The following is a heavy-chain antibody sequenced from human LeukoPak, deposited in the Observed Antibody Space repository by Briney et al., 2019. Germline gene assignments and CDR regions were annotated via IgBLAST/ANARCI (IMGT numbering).Heavy chain of an antibody. CDR3: ARPGDSPFDH. CDR2: ISYDGSNK. D-gene: IGHD5-18*01. Sequence: GGSLRLSCAPSGFTFNDYAMHWVRQAPGKGPEWVAVISYDGSNKYYADSVKGRFTISRDNSKNTLYLQMQSLRHEDTAVYFCARPGDSPFDHWGQGTLVTVSS. J-gene: IGHJ4*02. V-gene: IGHV3-30*14. CDR1: GFTFNDYA.